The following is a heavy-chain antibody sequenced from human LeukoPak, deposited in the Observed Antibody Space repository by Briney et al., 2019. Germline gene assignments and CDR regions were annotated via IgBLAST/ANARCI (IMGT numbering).Heavy chain of an antibody. CDR1: GFTFSSYA. CDR2: ISGGGGST. Sequence: GGSLRLSCAASGFTFSSYAMHWVRQAPGKGLEWVSTISGGGGSTYYADSVKGRFTISRDNSKNTLYLQVNSLRAEDTAVYYCAKGGKWDVTPFDYWGQGTLVTVSS. CDR3: AKGGKWDVTPFDY. J-gene: IGHJ4*02. V-gene: IGHV3-23*01. D-gene: IGHD1-26*01.